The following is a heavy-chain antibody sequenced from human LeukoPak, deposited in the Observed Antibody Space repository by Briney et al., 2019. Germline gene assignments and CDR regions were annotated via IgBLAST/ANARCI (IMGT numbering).Heavy chain of an antibody. V-gene: IGHV3-48*03. CDR2: ISSSGSTI. CDR3: AREGYYDRSGYPFDY. CDR1: GFTFSSYE. Sequence: PGGSLRLSCAASGFTFSSYEMNWVRQAPGKGLEWVSYISSSGSTIYYADSVKGRFTISRDNAKNSLYLQMNSLRAEDTAVYYCAREGYYDRSGYPFDYWGQGTLVTVSS. D-gene: IGHD3-22*01. J-gene: IGHJ4*02.